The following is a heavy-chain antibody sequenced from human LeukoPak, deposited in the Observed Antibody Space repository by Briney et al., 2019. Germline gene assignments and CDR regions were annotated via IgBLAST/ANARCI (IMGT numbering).Heavy chain of an antibody. CDR1: GYTFTSYG. Sequence: ASVKVSCKASGYTFTSYGISWVRQAPGQGLEWMGWISAYNGNTNYAQKLQGRVTMTTDTSTSTAYMELRSLRSDDTAVYYCARDSRANYCSSTSCFGHFDYWGQGTLVTVSS. V-gene: IGHV1-18*01. D-gene: IGHD2-2*01. J-gene: IGHJ4*02. CDR2: ISAYNGNT. CDR3: ARDSRANYCSSTSCFGHFDY.